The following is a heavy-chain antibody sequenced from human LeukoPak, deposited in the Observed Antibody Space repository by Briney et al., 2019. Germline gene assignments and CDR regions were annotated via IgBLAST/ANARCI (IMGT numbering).Heavy chain of an antibody. CDR1: GFTFSSYG. CDR3: ASEYYYDSSGYYY. V-gene: IGHV3-30*03. J-gene: IGHJ4*02. Sequence: SGGSLRLSCAASGFTFSSYGMHWVRQAPGKGLEWVAVISYDGSNKYYADSVKGRLTISRDNSKNTLYLQMNSLRAEDTAVYYCASEYYYDSSGYYYWGQGTLVTVSS. D-gene: IGHD3-22*01. CDR2: ISYDGSNK.